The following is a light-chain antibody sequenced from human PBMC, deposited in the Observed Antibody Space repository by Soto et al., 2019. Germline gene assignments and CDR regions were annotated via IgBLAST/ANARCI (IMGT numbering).Light chain of an antibody. CDR3: SSYTSSSTLV. CDR2: EVI. Sequence: QPALTQPASVSGSPGQSITISCTGTDSGVGGYNYVSWYQQHPGKAPKLMIYEVINRPSGVSNRFSGSKSANTASLTISGLQAEDEADYYCSSYTSSSTLVFGGGTQLTVL. J-gene: IGLJ3*02. V-gene: IGLV2-14*03. CDR1: DSGVGGYNY.